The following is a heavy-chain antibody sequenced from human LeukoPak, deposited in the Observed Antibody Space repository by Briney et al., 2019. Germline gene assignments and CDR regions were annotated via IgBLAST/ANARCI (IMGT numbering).Heavy chain of an antibody. CDR2: INPNSGGT. D-gene: IGHD2-2*01. CDR3: GGGGDCSSTSCAPADY. Sequence: ASVKVSCKSCGYIFTGYYMHGVRQAAGQGREGMGWINPNSGGTNYAEKFQGGGTMTRDTSISTAYMELSRLRSDDTAVYYCGGGGDCSSTSCAPADYWGQGTLVTVSS. V-gene: IGHV1-2*02. J-gene: IGHJ4*02. CDR1: GYIFTGYY.